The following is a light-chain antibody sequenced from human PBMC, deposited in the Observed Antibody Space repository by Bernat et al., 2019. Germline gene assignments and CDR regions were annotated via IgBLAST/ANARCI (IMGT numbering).Light chain of an antibody. CDR3: MQSIQLPHT. CDR1: ESLLHSNGKTF. Sequence: DIVMTQTPLSLSVTPGQPASISCKSSESLLHSNGKTFLSWYLQKAGQPPQVLIYEVSNRLSGVPKRFSGSGSGTDFTLKISRVEAGDVGVYYCMQSIQLPHTFGGGTRLEIK. CDR2: EVS. V-gene: IGKV2D-29*01. J-gene: IGKJ4*01.